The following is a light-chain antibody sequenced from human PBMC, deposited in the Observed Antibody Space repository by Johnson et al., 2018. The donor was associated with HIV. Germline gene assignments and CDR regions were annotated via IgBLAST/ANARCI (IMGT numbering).Light chain of an antibody. CDR1: NSNIGNNF. CDR2: KDN. Sequence: QSVLTQPPSVSAAPGQKVTISCSGSNSNIGNNFVSWYQVLPGTAPKLLIYKDNKRPSGIPDRFSGSKSGTSATLGITGLQPGDEADYYCGTWDSSLSGLYVFGTGTKVTVL. V-gene: IGLV1-51*02. J-gene: IGLJ1*01. CDR3: GTWDSSLSGLYV.